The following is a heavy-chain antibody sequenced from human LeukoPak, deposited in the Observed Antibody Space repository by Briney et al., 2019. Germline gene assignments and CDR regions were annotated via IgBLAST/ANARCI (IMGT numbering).Heavy chain of an antibody. D-gene: IGHD4-17*01. CDR3: AREKGYDDYVGGDYYYYYMDV. Sequence: SETLSLTCTVSGGSISSTFYYWGWIRQPPGKGLEWIGTTHYSGRTYYNPSLESRVTISVATSKNQFSLELTSVTAADTAVYYCAREKGYDDYVGGDYYYYYMDVWGKGTTVTISS. J-gene: IGHJ6*03. V-gene: IGHV4-39*07. CDR2: THYSGRT. CDR1: GGSISSTFYY.